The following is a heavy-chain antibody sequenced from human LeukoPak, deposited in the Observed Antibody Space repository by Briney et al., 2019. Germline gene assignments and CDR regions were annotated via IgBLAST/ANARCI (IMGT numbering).Heavy chain of an antibody. V-gene: IGHV3-23*01. J-gene: IGHJ4*02. CDR3: ANGFGGNYVWGSYRHQYYCDY. D-gene: IGHD3-16*02. CDR1: GFNFSNYA. Sequence: GGSLRLSCEASGFNFSNYAMSWVRQAPGKGLEWVSAISGSGGSTYYADSVKGRFTISRDNSKNTLYLQMNSLRAEDTALYYCANGFGGNYVWGSYRHQYYCDYWGQGTLVTVSS. CDR2: ISGSGGST.